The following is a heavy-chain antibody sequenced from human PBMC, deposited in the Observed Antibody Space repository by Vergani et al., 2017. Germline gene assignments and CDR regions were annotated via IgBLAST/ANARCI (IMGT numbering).Heavy chain of an antibody. Sequence: QLQLQESGPGLVKPSETLSLSCRVSGDSISRSHYYWGFIRQPPGKGLEWIVSIYYSGSTYYNPSLKSRVTISVDTSKNQFSLKLSSVNAADTAVYYCARHPGGVVGYNVPRTEGYYYMDVWGKGTTVTVSS. CDR1: GDSISRSHYY. D-gene: IGHD5-24*01. CDR2: IYYSGST. CDR3: ARHPGGVVGYNVPRTEGYYYMDV. J-gene: IGHJ6*03. V-gene: IGHV4-39*01.